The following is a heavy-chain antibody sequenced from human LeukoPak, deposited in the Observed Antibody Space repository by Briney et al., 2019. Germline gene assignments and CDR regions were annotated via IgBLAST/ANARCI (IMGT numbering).Heavy chain of an antibody. Sequence: GASVKVSCKASGGPFSTHAISWVRQAPGQGLEWMGGIIPIFGTPQYAQKFQGRVTISTDESTSTAYMEMSSLRSDDTALYYCARASQRGYSGYDQAYWGQGTLVTVSS. CDR3: ARASQRGYSGYDQAY. V-gene: IGHV1-69*05. D-gene: IGHD5-12*01. CDR1: GGPFSTHA. CDR2: IIPIFGTP. J-gene: IGHJ4*02.